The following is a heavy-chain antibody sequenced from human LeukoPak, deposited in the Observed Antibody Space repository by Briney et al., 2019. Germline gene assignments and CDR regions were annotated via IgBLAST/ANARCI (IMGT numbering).Heavy chain of an antibody. Sequence: SETLSLTCTVSGGSISSYYWSWIRQPPGKGLEWIGYIYTSGSTNYNPSLKSRVTISVDTSKKQFSLKLSSVTAADTAVYYCARQNRAGYSYGNYYYYMDVWGKGTTVTVSS. J-gene: IGHJ6*03. CDR3: ARQNRAGYSYGNYYYYMDV. CDR1: GGSISSYY. CDR2: IYTSGST. D-gene: IGHD5-18*01. V-gene: IGHV4-4*09.